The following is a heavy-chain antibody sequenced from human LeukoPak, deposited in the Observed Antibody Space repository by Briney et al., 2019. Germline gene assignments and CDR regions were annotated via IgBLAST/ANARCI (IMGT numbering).Heavy chain of an antibody. J-gene: IGHJ4*02. CDR3: GKEKLGHFDY. CDR2: ISGSGGST. Sequence: PGGSLRLSCAASGFNFSSYAMSWVRQAPGKGLEWVSAISGSGGSTYYADSVKGRFTISRDNSKNTLYLQMNGLRAEDTAVYYCGKEKLGHFDYWVQGTLVTVSS. CDR1: GFNFSSYA. V-gene: IGHV3-23*01. D-gene: IGHD7-27*01.